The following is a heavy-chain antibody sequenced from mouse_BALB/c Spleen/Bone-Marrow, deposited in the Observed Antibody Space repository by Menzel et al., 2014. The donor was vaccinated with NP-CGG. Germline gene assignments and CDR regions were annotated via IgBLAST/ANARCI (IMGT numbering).Heavy chain of an antibody. Sequence: QGQLKESGPELVKPGASVKISCKASGYAFSSSWMNWVKQRPGQGLEWIGRIYPGDGDYNYNGKFKGKATLTADKSSSTAYMQLSSLTSVDSAVYFCARDLIHYSGYWYFDVCGAATT. V-gene: IGHV1-82*01. D-gene: IGHD1-2*01. CDR2: IYPGDGDY. J-gene: IGHJ1*01. CDR1: GYAFSSSW. CDR3: ARDLIHYSGYWYFDV.